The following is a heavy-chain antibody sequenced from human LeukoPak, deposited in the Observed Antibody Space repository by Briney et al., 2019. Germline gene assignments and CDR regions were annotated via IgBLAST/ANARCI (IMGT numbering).Heavy chain of an antibody. CDR2: ISWDGGRT. J-gene: IGHJ4*02. CDR1: GFTFDDYA. CDR3: AKDIHDRGYPDY. Sequence: GGSLRLSCAASGFTFDDYAMHWVRQAPGKGLEWVSLISWDGGRTFYADSVKGRFTISRDNSKHSLYLQMNSLRSEDTALYSCAKDIHDRGYPDYWGQGTLVTVSS. V-gene: IGHV3-43*02. D-gene: IGHD3-22*01.